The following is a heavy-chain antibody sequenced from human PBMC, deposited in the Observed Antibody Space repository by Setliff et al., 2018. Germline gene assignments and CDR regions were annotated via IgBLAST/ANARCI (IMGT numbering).Heavy chain of an antibody. D-gene: IGHD1-26*01. CDR1: RGSINSHY. Sequence: SETLSLTCTVSRGSINSHYWSWIRQPAGKGLEWIGRIFGSGSTNYNPSLKSRVTMSIDTSKNQFFLKVRSVTAADTAVYYCARSYHLVLTNWFDAWGQGIRVTVSS. CDR3: ARSYHLVLTNWFDA. J-gene: IGHJ5*02. CDR2: IFGSGST. V-gene: IGHV4-4*07.